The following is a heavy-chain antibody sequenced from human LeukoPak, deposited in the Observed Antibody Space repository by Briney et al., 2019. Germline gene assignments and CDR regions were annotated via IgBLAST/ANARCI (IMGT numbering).Heavy chain of an antibody. CDR3: ARPLAVGGFWYLDL. CDR2: IKLDGTDK. V-gene: IGHV3-7*01. Sequence: GGSLRLSCVASGFTFNTYRMTWVRQAPGKGPEWVANIKLDGTDKYYVDSVKGRFTISRDNAKNSLYLQMNSLRAEDTAVYYCARPLAVGGFWYLDLWGRGTLVTVSS. CDR1: GFTFNTYR. D-gene: IGHD6-19*01. J-gene: IGHJ2*01.